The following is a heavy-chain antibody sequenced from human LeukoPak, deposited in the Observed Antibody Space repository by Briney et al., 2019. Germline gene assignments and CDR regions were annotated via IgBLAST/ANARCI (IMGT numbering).Heavy chain of an antibody. CDR3: ARHRSMVRGVIQGWFDP. Sequence: GESLKISCKGSGYSFTSYWIGWVRQMPAKGLEWMGIIYPGDSDTRYSPSFQGQVTISADKSISTAYLQWSSLKASDTAMYYCARHRSMVRGVIQGWFDPWGQGTLVTVSS. CDR1: GYSFTSYW. V-gene: IGHV5-51*01. D-gene: IGHD3-10*01. J-gene: IGHJ5*02. CDR2: IYPGDSDT.